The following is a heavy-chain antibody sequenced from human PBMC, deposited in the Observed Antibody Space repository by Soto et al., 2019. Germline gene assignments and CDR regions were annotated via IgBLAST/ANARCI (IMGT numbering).Heavy chain of an antibody. CDR2: INHSGST. D-gene: IGHD6-6*01. J-gene: IGHJ4*02. Sequence: SETLSLTCAVYGGSFSCYYWSWIRQPPGKGLEWIGEINHSGSTNYNPSLKSRVTISVDTSKNQFSLKLSSVTAADTAVYYCARSRGRFYSSSSGPYWGQGTLVTVSS. CDR1: GGSFSCYY. V-gene: IGHV4-34*01. CDR3: ARSRGRFYSSSSGPY.